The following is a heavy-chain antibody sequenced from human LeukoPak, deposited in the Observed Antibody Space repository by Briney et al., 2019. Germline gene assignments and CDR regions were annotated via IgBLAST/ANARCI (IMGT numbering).Heavy chain of an antibody. V-gene: IGHV3-23*01. Sequence: GGSLRLSCAASGFTFSSYWMSWVRQAPGKGPEWVSAISGSGGDTYYADSVKGRFTISRDNSKNTLYLQMNSLRAEDTAVYYCAKKGATTGDFDYWGQGTLVTVSS. CDR2: ISGSGGDT. J-gene: IGHJ4*02. CDR1: GFTFSSYW. D-gene: IGHD1-26*01. CDR3: AKKGATTGDFDY.